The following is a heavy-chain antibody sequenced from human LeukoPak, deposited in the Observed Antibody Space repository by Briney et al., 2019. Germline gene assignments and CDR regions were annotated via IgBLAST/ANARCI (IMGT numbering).Heavy chain of an antibody. D-gene: IGHD3-9*01. J-gene: IGHJ6*02. CDR3: ARDSDKNYDILTGLSEPYGMDV. V-gene: IGHV3-21*01. CDR1: GFTFSSYS. CDR2: ISSSSSYI. Sequence: RSGGSLRLSCAASGFTFSSYSMNWVRQAPGKGLEWVSSISSSSSYIYYADSVKGRFTISRDNAKNSLYLQMNSLRAEDTAVYYCARDSDKNYDILTGLSEPYGMDVWGQGTTATVSS.